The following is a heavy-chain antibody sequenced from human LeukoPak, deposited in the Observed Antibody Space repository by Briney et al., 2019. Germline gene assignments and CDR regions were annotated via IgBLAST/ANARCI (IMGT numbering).Heavy chain of an antibody. CDR3: ARFLVGAYDAFDI. CDR1: GGSISSYY. CDR2: IYYSGST. D-gene: IGHD1-26*01. V-gene: IGHV4-59*01. Sequence: SETLSLTCTVSGGSISSYYWSWIRQPPGKGPEWIGYIYYSGSTNYNPSLKSRVTISVDTSKNQFSLKLSSATAADTAVYYCARFLVGAYDAFDIWGQGTMVTVSS. J-gene: IGHJ3*02.